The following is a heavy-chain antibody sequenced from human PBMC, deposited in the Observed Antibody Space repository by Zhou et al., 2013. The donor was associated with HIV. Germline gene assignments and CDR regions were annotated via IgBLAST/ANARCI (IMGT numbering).Heavy chain of an antibody. CDR3: ARVPRSGAYYYYYMDV. D-gene: IGHD2-21*01. J-gene: IGHJ6*03. CDR2: VLPVTGNT. Sequence: QVQLVQSGAEIKKPGSSVRVSCKTSEGTFRTYAISWVRQTPGQGLEWMGGVLPVTGNTNYAQNFQGRITITVDGFTSTAYMELRSLRSDDTAVYFCARVPRSGAYYYYYMDVWGQGTTVTVSS. CDR1: EGTFRTYA. V-gene: IGHV1-69*12.